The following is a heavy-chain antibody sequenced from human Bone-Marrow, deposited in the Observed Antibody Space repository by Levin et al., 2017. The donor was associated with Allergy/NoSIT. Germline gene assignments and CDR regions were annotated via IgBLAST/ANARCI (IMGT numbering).Heavy chain of an antibody. CDR2: ISGSGGST. Sequence: GESLKISCAASGFTFSSYAMSWVRQAPGKGLEWVSAISGSGGSTYYADSVKGRFTISRDNSKNTLYLQMNSLRAEDTAVYYCAKVLYRPQTRYFDYWGQGTLVTVSS. J-gene: IGHJ4*02. CDR1: GFTFSSYA. CDR3: AKVLYRPQTRYFDY. D-gene: IGHD3-16*01. V-gene: IGHV3-23*01.